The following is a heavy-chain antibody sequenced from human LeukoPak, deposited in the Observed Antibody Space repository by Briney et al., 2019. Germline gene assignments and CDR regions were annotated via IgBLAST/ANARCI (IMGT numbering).Heavy chain of an antibody. V-gene: IGHV7-4-1*02. Sequence: ASVKVSCKASGYTFTSYAMNWVRQAPGQGLEWMGCINTNTGNPTYAQGFTGRFVFSLDTSVSTAYLQISSLKAEDTAVYYCARAPTDYSQLPSDAFDIWGQGTMVTVSS. CDR2: INTNTGNP. CDR1: GYTFTSYA. D-gene: IGHD1-1*01. CDR3: ARAPTDYSQLPSDAFDI. J-gene: IGHJ3*02.